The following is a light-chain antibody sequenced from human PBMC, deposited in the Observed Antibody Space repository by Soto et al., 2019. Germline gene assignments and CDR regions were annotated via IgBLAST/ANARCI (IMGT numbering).Light chain of an antibody. CDR2: LNSDGSH. V-gene: IGLV4-69*01. Sequence: QSVLTQSPSASASLGASVKLTCTLSSGYSTYGIAWHQQQPEKGPRSLMKLNSDGSHNKGDGIPDRFSGSSSGAERYLTISSLQLEDEADYYCQTWGTGIWVFGGGTKLTVL. CDR3: QTWGTGIWV. J-gene: IGLJ3*02. CDR1: SGYSTYG.